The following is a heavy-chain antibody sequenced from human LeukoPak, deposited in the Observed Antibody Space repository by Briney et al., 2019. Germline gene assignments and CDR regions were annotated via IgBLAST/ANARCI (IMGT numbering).Heavy chain of an antibody. D-gene: IGHD3-22*01. J-gene: IGHJ6*03. CDR1: GGSISSSSYY. V-gene: IGHV4-39*01. Sequence: SETLSLTCTVSGGSISSSSYYWGWIRQPPGKGLEWIGSIYYSGSTYYNPSLKSRVTISVDTSKNQFSLKLSSVTAADTAVYYCARVGPYYYDSSGYYNARYYYYYYMDVWGKGTTVTVSS. CDR2: IYYSGST. CDR3: ARVGPYYYDSSGYYNARYYYYYYMDV.